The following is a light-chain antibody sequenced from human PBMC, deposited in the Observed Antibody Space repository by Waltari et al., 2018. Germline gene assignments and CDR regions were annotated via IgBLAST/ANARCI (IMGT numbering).Light chain of an antibody. V-gene: IGLV3-10*01. J-gene: IGLJ3*02. CDR1: AFPTKE. CDR2: EDT. CDR3: YSAESSGHHRV. Sequence: SYELTQPPSLSVSPGQASRRPCSGDAFPTKEAYWYQQNSGQAPVLVIYEDTKRPSGIPERFSGTNSGTLATLTISGAQVEDEADYYCYSAESSGHHRVFGGGTKLTVL.